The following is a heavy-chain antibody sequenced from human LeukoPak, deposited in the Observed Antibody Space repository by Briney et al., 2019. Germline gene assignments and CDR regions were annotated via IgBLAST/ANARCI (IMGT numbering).Heavy chain of an antibody. CDR2: ISTYNGNT. J-gene: IGHJ4*02. V-gene: IGHV1-18*01. CDR3: ARSSLAVAGSVFDY. D-gene: IGHD6-19*01. CDR1: GYTFTSYG. Sequence: GASVKVSCKASGYTFTSYGISWVRQAPGQGLQWMGWISTYNGNTRYAQKLQGRVTMTTDTSTSTAYMELRSLRSDDTAVYYCARSSLAVAGSVFDYWGQGTLVTVSS.